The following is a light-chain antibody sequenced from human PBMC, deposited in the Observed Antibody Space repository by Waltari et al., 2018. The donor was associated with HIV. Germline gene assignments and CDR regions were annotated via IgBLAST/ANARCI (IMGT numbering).Light chain of an antibody. Sequence: QTVVTQHPSLTVSPGGTVTLTFPSHPGPVTRLSSPTWSQEKPGHPPTSVIYSTGKKHSWTPARLCCSLHGERAALTLSGALPEDEAEYFCLLFFRGPRPKGFFGGGTKLTVL. V-gene: IGLV7-43*01. CDR2: STG. CDR1: PGPVTRLSS. J-gene: IGLJ2*01. CDR3: LLFFRGPRPKGF.